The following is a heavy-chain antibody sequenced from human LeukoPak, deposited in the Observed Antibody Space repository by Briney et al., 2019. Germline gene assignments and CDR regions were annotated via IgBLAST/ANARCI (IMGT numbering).Heavy chain of an antibody. V-gene: IGHV1-2*02. CDR2: INPNSGGT. CDR3: ARDGTPRYCSSTSCYAADFSPYYMDV. D-gene: IGHD2-2*01. J-gene: IGHJ6*03. Sequence: GASVKVSCKASGYTFTGYYMHWVRQAPGQGLEWMGWINPNSGGTNYAQKFQGRVTMTRDTSISTAYMELSRLRSDDTAVYYCARDGTPRYCSSTSCYAADFSPYYMDVWGKGTTVTVSS. CDR1: GYTFTGYY.